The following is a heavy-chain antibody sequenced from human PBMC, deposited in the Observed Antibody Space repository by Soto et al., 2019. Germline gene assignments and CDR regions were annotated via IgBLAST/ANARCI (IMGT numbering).Heavy chain of an antibody. V-gene: IGHV3-30*18. CDR1: GFTFSDYA. D-gene: IGHD6-19*01. CDR3: AKGGRQWLVTSDFNY. J-gene: IGHJ4*02. CDR2: VSHDGRNT. Sequence: VQLVESGGGVVQPGRSLRLSCAASGFTFSDYAMHWVRQAPGKGLEWVAVVSHDGRNTHYADSVKGRFTISRDSSKNTVSSEMTSMITEDTAVYYCAKGGRQWLVTSDFNYWGQGALVTVSS.